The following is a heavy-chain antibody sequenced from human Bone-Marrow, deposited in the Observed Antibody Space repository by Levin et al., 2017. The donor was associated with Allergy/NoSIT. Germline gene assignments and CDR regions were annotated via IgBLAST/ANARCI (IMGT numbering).Heavy chain of an antibody. Sequence: SVKVSCKASGGTFSSYAISWVRQAPGQGLEWMGGIIPIFGTANYAQKFQGRVTITADESTSTAYMELSSLRSEDTAVYYCARDRIQLWSDDDYYYCGMDVWGQGTTVTVSS. V-gene: IGHV1-69*13. CDR2: IIPIFGTA. J-gene: IGHJ6*02. CDR1: GGTFSSYA. D-gene: IGHD5-18*01. CDR3: ARDRIQLWSDDDYYYCGMDV.